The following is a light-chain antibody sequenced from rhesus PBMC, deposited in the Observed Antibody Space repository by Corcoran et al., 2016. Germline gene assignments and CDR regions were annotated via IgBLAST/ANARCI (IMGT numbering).Light chain of an antibody. CDR3: LQDYATPLT. Sequence: DIQMTQSPSSLSASVGDRVTVTCRASQAINKELSWYQLKPGKAPSLLIFAASTLETGVSSRFSGSGYGTYFALPITSLQPEDFATYYCLQDYATPLTFGGGTRV. V-gene: IGKV1-94*01. CDR1: QAINKE. CDR2: AAS. J-gene: IGKJ4*01.